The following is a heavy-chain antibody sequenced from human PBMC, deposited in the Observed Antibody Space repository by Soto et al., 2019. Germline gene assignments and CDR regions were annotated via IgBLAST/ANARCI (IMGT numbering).Heavy chain of an antibody. Sequence: SETLSLTCTFSVGVISIGGYAYTWIRQAPGQGLEWIGYIYNSGTTFYNPSLKSRVTISVHTSKNQFSLNLNSVTAADTAVYYCARGTKFNCFDPWGQGIMVTVSS. V-gene: IGHV4-30-2*01. D-gene: IGHD1-1*01. CDR3: ARGTKFNCFDP. CDR2: IYNSGTT. CDR1: VGVISIGGYA. J-gene: IGHJ5*02.